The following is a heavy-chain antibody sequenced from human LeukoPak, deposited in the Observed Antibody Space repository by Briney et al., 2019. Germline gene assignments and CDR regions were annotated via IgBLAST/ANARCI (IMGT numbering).Heavy chain of an antibody. J-gene: IGHJ4*02. V-gene: IGHV3-43*02. CDR3: AKGVLWFGIYHFDY. CDR2: ISGDGGST. CDR1: GFTFDDYA. Sequence: PGGSLRLSCAASGFTFDDYAMHWVRQDPGRGLQWVSHISGDGGSTYHADSVKGRFTISRDNSKNSLYLQMNSLRTEDTALYFCAKGVLWFGIYHFDYWGQGTLVTVSS. D-gene: IGHD3-10*01.